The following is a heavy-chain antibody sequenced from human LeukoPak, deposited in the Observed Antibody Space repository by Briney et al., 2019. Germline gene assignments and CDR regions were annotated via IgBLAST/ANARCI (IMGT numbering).Heavy chain of an antibody. V-gene: IGHV4-34*01. CDR1: GGSFSGYY. CDR3: ARVIRSGYSSGWYARSDAFDI. D-gene: IGHD6-19*01. CDR2: INHSGST. Sequence: SETLSLTCAVYGGSFSGYYWSWIRQPPGKGLEWIGEINHSGSTNYNPSLKSRVTISVDTSKNHFSLKLSSVPAADTAVYYCARVIRSGYSSGWYARSDAFDIWGQGTMVTVSS. J-gene: IGHJ3*02.